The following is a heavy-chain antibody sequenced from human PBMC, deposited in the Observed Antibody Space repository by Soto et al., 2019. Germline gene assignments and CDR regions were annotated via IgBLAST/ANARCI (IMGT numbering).Heavy chain of an antibody. J-gene: IGHJ4*02. V-gene: IGHV4-59*01. D-gene: IGHD4-17*01. CDR3: ARRYGASFDY. CDR2: IYYSGST. Sequence: PSETLSLTCTASGGCISSYYWSWIRQPPGKGLEWIGYIYYSGSTNYNPSLKSRVTISVDTSKNQFSLKLSSVTAADTAVYYCARRYGASFDYWGQGTLVTVSS. CDR1: GGCISSYY.